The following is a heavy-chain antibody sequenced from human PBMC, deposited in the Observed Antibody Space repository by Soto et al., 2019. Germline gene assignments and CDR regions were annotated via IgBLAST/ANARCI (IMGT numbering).Heavy chain of an antibody. V-gene: IGHV4-34*01. D-gene: IGHD1-26*01. J-gene: IGHJ4*02. CDR1: GGSFSGYY. Sequence: SETLSLTCAVYGGSFSGYYWSWIRQPPGKGLEWIGEINHSGGTNYNPSLKSRVTISVDTSKNQFSLKLSSVTAADTAVYYCARAVVEVGATQDPYYFDYWGQGTLVTVSS. CDR3: ARAVVEVGATQDPYYFDY. CDR2: INHSGGT.